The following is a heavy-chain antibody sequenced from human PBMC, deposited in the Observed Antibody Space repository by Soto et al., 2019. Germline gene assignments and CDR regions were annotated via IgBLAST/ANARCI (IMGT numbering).Heavy chain of an antibody. CDR2: IHYNGNT. CDR1: GDSISAYS. Sequence: PSETLSLTCTVSGDSISAYSWSWVRQPPGKGLEWIGNIHYNGNTKYSPSLKSRVXISVDTAKNQFSLSLMSVTAADTAMYYCARLYGGNLFDYWGQGTLVTVSS. CDR3: ARLYGGNLFDY. V-gene: IGHV4-59*01. D-gene: IGHD4-17*01. J-gene: IGHJ4*02.